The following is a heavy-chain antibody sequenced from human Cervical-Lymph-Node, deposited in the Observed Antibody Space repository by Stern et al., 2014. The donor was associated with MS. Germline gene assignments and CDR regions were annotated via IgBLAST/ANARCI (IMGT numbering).Heavy chain of an antibody. CDR1: GFTFNDHV. D-gene: IGHD3-10*01. CDR3: ARDLVLLVGSQTYYSGLDV. V-gene: IGHV3-9*01. CDR2: ISWNRDSV. Sequence: EVQLEESGGDLVQPGGSLRLSCAASGFTFNDHVIHWVRQAPEKVPEGVSGISWNRDSVAYADSVKGRFTISRDNAKNSVYLQMDSLRREDTALYYCARDLVLLVGSQTYYSGLDVWGQGTMVTVSS. J-gene: IGHJ6*02.